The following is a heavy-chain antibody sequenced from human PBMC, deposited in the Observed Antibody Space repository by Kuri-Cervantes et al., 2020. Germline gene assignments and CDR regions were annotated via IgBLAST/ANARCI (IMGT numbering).Heavy chain of an antibody. CDR3: ARYHFWSAFHDY. CDR2: IYYSGST. CDR1: GGSISSYY. J-gene: IGHJ4*02. D-gene: IGHD3-3*01. Sequence: SETLPLTCTVSGGSISSYYWSWIRQPPGKGLEWIGYIYYSGSTNYNPSLKSRVTISVDTSKNQFSLKLNSVTAADTAVYYCARYHFWSAFHDYWGQGTLVTVSS. V-gene: IGHV4-59*01.